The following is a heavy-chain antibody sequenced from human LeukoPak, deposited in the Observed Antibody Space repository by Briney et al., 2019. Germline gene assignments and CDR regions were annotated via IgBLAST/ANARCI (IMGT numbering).Heavy chain of an antibody. J-gene: IGHJ6*03. D-gene: IGHD1-1*01. Sequence: GGSLRLSCAASGFTFSSFDMHWVRQPTGQGLEWVSTIGTASDTYYPGSVEGRFTLSRDNAKNSLYLQMNSLTAGGTAVYYCARGPPRGKYYYMDVWGKGTTVTVSS. CDR2: IGTASDT. V-gene: IGHV3-13*01. CDR3: ARGPPRGKYYYMDV. CDR1: GFTFSSFD.